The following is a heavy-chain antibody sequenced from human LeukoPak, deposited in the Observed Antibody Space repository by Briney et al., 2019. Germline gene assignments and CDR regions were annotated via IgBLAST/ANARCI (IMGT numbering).Heavy chain of an antibody. D-gene: IGHD4/OR15-4a*01. Sequence: GSSVTLSCKTSGGTFSSSAITWVRQAPGQGLEWMGRIIPVLNITIYAQKFQGRVTITADTSTSTVYMELSSLRSEETAVYYCARDQGLTAPPPYGLDVWGQAT. CDR1: GGTFSSSA. V-gene: IGHV1-69*04. CDR3: ARDQGLTAPPPYGLDV. CDR2: IIPVLNIT. J-gene: IGHJ6*02.